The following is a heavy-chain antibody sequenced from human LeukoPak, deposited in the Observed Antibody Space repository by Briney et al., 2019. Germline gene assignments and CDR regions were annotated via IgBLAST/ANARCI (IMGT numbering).Heavy chain of an antibody. CDR1: GLTFSTSS. J-gene: IGHJ4*02. V-gene: IGHV3-48*01. CDR3: ARGEKSWINGFDL. CDR2: ISRSSSTI. Sequence: GGSLRLSCAASGLTFSTSSMHWVRQAPGKGREWVSYISRSSSTIYYADSVKGRFTISRDNAKNTLDLQMNSLRAEDTAVYYCARGEKSWINGFDLWGQGTLVTVSS. D-gene: IGHD2-8*01.